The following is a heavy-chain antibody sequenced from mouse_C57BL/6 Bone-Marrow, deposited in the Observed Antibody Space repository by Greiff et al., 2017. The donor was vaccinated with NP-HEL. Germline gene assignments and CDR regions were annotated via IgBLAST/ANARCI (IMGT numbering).Heavy chain of an antibody. CDR1: GFSLTSYG. Sequence: VKLKQSGPGLVQPSQSLSITCTVSGFSLTSYGVHWVRQSPGKGLEWLGVIWSGGSTDYNAAFISRLSISKDNSKSQVFFKMNSLQADDTAIYYCARDYGVATDWYFDVWGTGTTVTVSS. CDR3: ARDYGVATDWYFDV. V-gene: IGHV2-2*01. CDR2: IWSGGST. J-gene: IGHJ1*03. D-gene: IGHD1-1*01.